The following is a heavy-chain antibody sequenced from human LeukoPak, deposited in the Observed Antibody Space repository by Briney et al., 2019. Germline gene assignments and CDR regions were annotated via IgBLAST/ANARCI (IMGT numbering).Heavy chain of an antibody. CDR2: ISSSSSYI. J-gene: IGHJ4*02. D-gene: IGHD2-2*01. CDR3: ARVYGSSTSCCTPDY. V-gene: IGHV3-21*01. CDR1: GFTFSSYS. Sequence: GGSLRLSCAASGFTFSSYSMNWVRQAPGKGLEWVSSISSSSSYIYYADSVKGRFTISRDNAKNSLYLQMNSLRAEDTAVYYCARVYGSSTSCCTPDYWGQGTLVTVSS.